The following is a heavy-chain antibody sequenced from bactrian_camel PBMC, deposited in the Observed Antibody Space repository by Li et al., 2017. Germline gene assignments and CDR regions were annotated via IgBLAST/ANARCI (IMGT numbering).Heavy chain of an antibody. CDR2: IYSDGRVT. CDR1: GFTFSTYY. J-gene: IGHJ4*01. CDR3: VVGWGRD. D-gene: IGHD5*01. V-gene: IGHV3S5*01. Sequence: HVQLVESGGGLVQPGGSLRLSCAASGFTFSTYYMSWVRQAPGKGLEWVSSIYSDGRVTYYADSGKGRFTISSDNAENTLYLHVNMLQAEDSGVYYCVVGWGRDWGQGTQVTVS.